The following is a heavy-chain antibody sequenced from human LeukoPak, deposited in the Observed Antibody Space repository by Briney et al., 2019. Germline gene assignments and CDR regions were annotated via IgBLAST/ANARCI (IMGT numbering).Heavy chain of an antibody. V-gene: IGHV3-53*01. J-gene: IGHJ5*02. D-gene: IGHD6-13*01. CDR2: FYSGGSR. CDR3: ARDPSGQQLVRDNWFDP. CDR1: GFTVSSNY. Sequence: GGSLRLSCAASGFTVSSNYMSWVRQAPGKGLEWVSVFYSGGSRYYADSVKGRLTISRDNSKNTLYFQMNSLRAEDTAVYYCARDPSGQQLVRDNWFDPWGQGTLVTVSS.